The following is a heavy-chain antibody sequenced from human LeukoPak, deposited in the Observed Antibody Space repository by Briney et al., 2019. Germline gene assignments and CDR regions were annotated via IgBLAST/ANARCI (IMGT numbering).Heavy chain of an antibody. V-gene: IGHV4-59*01. CDR3: ARGIIVGATRGENDNWFDP. D-gene: IGHD1-26*01. Sequence: SETLSLTCTVSGDSISNYYWSWIRQPPGKGLEWIGYIYYSGSTNYNPSLKSRVTISVDTSKNQFSLKLSSVTAADTAVYYCARGIIVGATRGENDNWFDPWGQGTLVTVSS. CDR1: GDSISNYY. CDR2: IYYSGST. J-gene: IGHJ5*02.